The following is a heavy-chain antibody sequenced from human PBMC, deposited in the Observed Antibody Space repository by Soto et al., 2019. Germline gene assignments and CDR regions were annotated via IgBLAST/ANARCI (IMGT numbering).Heavy chain of an antibody. CDR3: ARDRGSLVAVAGQNWFDP. J-gene: IGHJ5*02. Sequence: PGGSLRLACAASGFTFSSYWMHWVRQAPGKGLVWVSRINSDGSSTSYADSVKGRFTISRDNAKNTLYLQMNSLRAEDTAVYYCARDRGSLVAVAGQNWFDPWGQGTLVTVSS. CDR2: INSDGSST. V-gene: IGHV3-74*01. D-gene: IGHD6-19*01. CDR1: GFTFSSYW.